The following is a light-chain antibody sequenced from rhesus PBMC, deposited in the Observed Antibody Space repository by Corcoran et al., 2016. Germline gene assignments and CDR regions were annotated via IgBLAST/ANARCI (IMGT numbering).Light chain of an antibody. CDR1: QHVNSN. CDR3: QQDYIWPLT. J-gene: IGKJ4*01. Sequence: EIVMTQSPATLSLSPGERATLSCRASQHVNSNLAWYQQKPGQSPKLLIYGASSRATGIPHRFSGSGSGTEFTLTISSLEPEDVGVYFCQQDYIWPLTFGGGTKVELK. V-gene: IGKV3-42*01. CDR2: GAS.